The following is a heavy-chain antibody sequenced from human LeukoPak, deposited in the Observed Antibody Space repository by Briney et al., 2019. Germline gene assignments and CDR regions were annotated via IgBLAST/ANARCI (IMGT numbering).Heavy chain of an antibody. Sequence: GASVKVSCKASGYTFISYGISWVRQAPGQGLEWMGWINTNTGNPTYAQGFTGRFVFSLDTSVSTAYLQISSLKAEDTAVYYCARDRYRIQLWLLDDYGMDVWGQGTTVTVSS. D-gene: IGHD5-18*01. CDR3: ARDRYRIQLWLLDDYGMDV. CDR1: GYTFISYG. J-gene: IGHJ6*02. V-gene: IGHV7-4-1*02. CDR2: INTNTGNP.